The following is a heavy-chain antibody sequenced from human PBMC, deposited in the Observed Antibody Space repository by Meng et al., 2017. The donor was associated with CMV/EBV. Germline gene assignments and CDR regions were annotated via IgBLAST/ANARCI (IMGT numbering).Heavy chain of an antibody. V-gene: IGHV1-69*12. CDR1: GGTFSTFA. Sequence: QVHLVQSAAEVKKPGSSVKVYCKTSGGTFSTFAISWVRQAPGEGLEWMGGIIPVFETANYAERFQDRVTITADDSTTTAYMELSSLRADDTALYFCARGGDSWYSDYWGQGTLVTVSS. CDR2: IIPVFETA. J-gene: IGHJ4*02. CDR3: ARGGDSWYSDY. D-gene: IGHD1-26*01.